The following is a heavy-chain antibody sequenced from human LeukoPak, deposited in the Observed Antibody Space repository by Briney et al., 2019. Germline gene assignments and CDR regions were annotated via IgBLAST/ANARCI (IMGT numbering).Heavy chain of an antibody. Sequence: PGRSLRLSCAASGFTFSRYGMHWVRQAPGKGLERVAVIWYDESNKYYADSVKGRFTISRDNSKNTLYLQMNSLRAEDTAVYYCAKCYYHDSSGYCPFDYWGQGTLVTVSS. V-gene: IGHV3-33*06. D-gene: IGHD3-22*01. CDR3: AKCYYHDSSGYCPFDY. CDR1: GFTFSRYG. CDR2: IWYDESNK. J-gene: IGHJ4*01.